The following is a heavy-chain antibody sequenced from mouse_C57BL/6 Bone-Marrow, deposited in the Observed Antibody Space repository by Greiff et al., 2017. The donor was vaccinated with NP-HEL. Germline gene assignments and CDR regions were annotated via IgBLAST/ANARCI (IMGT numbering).Heavy chain of an antibody. V-gene: IGHV6-3*01. D-gene: IGHD2-4*01. CDR3: TVYYDYDWFAY. CDR2: IRLKSDNYAT. Sequence: EVQRVESGGGLVQPGGSMKLSCVASGFTFSNYWMNWVRQSPEKGLEWVAQIRLKSDNYATHYAESVKGRFTISRDDSKSSVYLQMNNLRAEDTGIYYCTVYYDYDWFAYWGQGTLVTVSA. CDR1: GFTFSNYW. J-gene: IGHJ3*01.